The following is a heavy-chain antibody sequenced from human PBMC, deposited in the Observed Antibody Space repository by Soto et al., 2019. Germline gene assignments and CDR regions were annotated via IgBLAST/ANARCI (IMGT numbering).Heavy chain of an antibody. CDR2: ITSSGSTT. J-gene: IGHJ4*02. Sequence: LRLSCAASGFTFSDYYMSWIRQAPGKGLEWVSSITSSGSTTYYTDSVKGRFTISRDNAKNSLYLQMNSLRAEDTAVYYCARERYSYGPYYFDYWGQGTLVTVSS. CDR1: GFTFSDYY. D-gene: IGHD5-18*01. V-gene: IGHV3-11*01. CDR3: ARERYSYGPYYFDY.